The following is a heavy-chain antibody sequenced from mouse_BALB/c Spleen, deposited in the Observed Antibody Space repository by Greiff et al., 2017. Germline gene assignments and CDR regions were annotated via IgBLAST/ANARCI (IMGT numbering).Heavy chain of an antibody. CDR1: GFTFSSFG. CDR2: ISSGSSTI. CDR3: ARSRLLRFDY. D-gene: IGHD1-1*01. J-gene: IGHJ2*01. V-gene: IGHV5-17*02. Sequence: EVMLVESGGGLVQPGGSRKLSCAASGFTFSSFGMHWVRQAPEKGLEWVAYISSGSSTIYYADTVKGRFTISRDNPKNTLFLQMTSLRSEDTAMYYCARSRLLRFDYWGQGTTLTVSS.